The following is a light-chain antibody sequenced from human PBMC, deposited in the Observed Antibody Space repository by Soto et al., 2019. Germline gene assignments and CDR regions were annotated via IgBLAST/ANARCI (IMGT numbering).Light chain of an antibody. CDR1: QSIGTY. Sequence: DMQITQSPSSLPASVGDRISITCRASQSIGTYLSWYQQKPVKAPKLLIYGASNLQSGVPSRFSGSGSETGFTLTISSIQPEDFANYYCQQSYSAPRTFGQGTKVDIK. CDR2: GAS. CDR3: QQSYSAPRT. J-gene: IGKJ2*01. V-gene: IGKV1-39*01.